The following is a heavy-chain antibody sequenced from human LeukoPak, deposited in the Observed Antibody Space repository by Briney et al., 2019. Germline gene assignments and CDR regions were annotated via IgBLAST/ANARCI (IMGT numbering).Heavy chain of an antibody. Sequence: ASVKVSCKPSGYTFTGHYMYWVRQAPGQGLEWMGWINPNSGDTNYAQKFQGRVTMTRDTSISTAYMDLNRLTSDDTAVYYCARSISSSQDLDYWGQGTLVTVSS. CDR2: INPNSGDT. CDR3: ARSISSSQDLDY. D-gene: IGHD2-2*01. J-gene: IGHJ4*02. V-gene: IGHV1-2*02. CDR1: GYTFTGHY.